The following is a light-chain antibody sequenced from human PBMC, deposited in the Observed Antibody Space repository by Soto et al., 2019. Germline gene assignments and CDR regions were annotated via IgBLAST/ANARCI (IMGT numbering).Light chain of an antibody. CDR2: GND. Sequence: QSVLTQPPSASGTPGQTITMSCYAGSSNIGRRAVNWYQQFPGAAPKLLIYGNDQRPSGVPGRFSGSKSGTSASLAISGLQSDDEADYYCASLDDNLNGYVFGAGTKVTVL. J-gene: IGLJ1*01. CDR3: ASLDDNLNGYV. V-gene: IGLV1-44*01. CDR1: SSNIGRRA.